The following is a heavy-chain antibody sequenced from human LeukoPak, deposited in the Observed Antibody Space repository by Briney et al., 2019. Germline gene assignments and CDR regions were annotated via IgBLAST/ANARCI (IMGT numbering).Heavy chain of an antibody. CDR1: GYSFTSYY. J-gene: IGHJ6*03. V-gene: IGHV7-4-1*02. CDR3: ARAPQRLAYCGGDCYLYYYYYMDV. Sequence: ASVKVSCKASGYSFTSYYMHWVRQAPGQGLEWMGWINTNTGNPTYAQGFTGRFVFSLDTSVSTAYLQISSLKAEDTAVYYCARAPQRLAYCGGDCYLYYYYYMDVWGKGTTVTVSS. D-gene: IGHD2-21*02. CDR2: INTNTGNP.